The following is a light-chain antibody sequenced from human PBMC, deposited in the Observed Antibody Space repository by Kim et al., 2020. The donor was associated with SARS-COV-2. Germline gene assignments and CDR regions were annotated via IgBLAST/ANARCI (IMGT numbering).Light chain of an antibody. CDR1: SGYSNYK. J-gene: IGLJ1*01. Sequence: QPVLTQPPSASASLGASVTLTCTLSSGYSNYKVDWYQQRPGEGPRFVMRVGTGGIVGSKGDGIPDRFSVLGSGLNRYLTIKNIQEEDESDYYCGADHGSGSNFVYVFGTGTKVTVL. CDR3: GADHGSGSNFVYV. V-gene: IGLV9-49*01. CDR2: VGTGGIVG.